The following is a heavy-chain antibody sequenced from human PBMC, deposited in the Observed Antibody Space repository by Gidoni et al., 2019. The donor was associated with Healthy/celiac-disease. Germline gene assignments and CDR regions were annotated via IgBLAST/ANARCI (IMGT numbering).Heavy chain of an antibody. Sequence: EVQLVQSGAEVNKPGESLKISCKGSGYSFTTYWIGWVRKMPGKGLEWMGIIYPGDSDTRYSPSFQGQVTISADKSISTAYLQWSSLKASDTAMYYCARRGGATVTSFDYYYYGMDVWGQGTTVTVSS. CDR1: GYSFTTYW. V-gene: IGHV5-51*01. D-gene: IGHD4-17*01. CDR2: IYPGDSDT. J-gene: IGHJ6*02. CDR3: ARRGGATVTSFDYYYYGMDV.